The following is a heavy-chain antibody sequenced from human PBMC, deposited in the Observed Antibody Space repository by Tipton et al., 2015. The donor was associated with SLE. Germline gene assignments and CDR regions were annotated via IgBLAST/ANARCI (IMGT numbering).Heavy chain of an antibody. Sequence: TLSLTCTVSGDSVSSSNYYWGWIRQPPGKGLEWIGTIFYGESTYYNPSLKSRVTISIDTSKNHFSLKLTSVTAADTAVYYCARDSRVGWFDPWVQGTLVTVSS. CDR2: IFYGEST. D-gene: IGHD2-2*01. J-gene: IGHJ5*02. CDR1: GDSVSSSNYY. V-gene: IGHV4-39*07. CDR3: ARDSRVGWFDP.